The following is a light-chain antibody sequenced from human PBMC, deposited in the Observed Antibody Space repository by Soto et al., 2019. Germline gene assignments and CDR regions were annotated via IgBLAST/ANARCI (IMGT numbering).Light chain of an antibody. J-gene: IGKJ4*01. V-gene: IGKV3-20*01. Sequence: EIVLTQSPGTLPLSPGERATLSCRASQSVSSSYLAWYQQKPGQAPRLLIYGASSSATGIPDRFSGSGSGTDFTLSSSRLEAEAVSVYYCQQYGSSPTFDGGTKVEIK. CDR3: QQYGSSPT. CDR2: GAS. CDR1: QSVSSSY.